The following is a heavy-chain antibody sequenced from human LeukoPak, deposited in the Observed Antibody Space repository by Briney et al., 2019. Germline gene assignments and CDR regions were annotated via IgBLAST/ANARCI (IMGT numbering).Heavy chain of an antibody. D-gene: IGHD1-26*01. CDR1: GFIFSTYS. V-gene: IGHV3-21*01. CDR3: ARGPRANHFNWFDP. Sequence: GGSLRLSCAASGFIFSTYSMNWVRQAPGKGREWVSSISSSDIYIYYADSVKGRFTISRDNAKNSLYLQMNSLRAEDTAVYYCARGPRANHFNWFDPWGQGTLVTVSS. CDR2: ISSSDIYI. J-gene: IGHJ5*02.